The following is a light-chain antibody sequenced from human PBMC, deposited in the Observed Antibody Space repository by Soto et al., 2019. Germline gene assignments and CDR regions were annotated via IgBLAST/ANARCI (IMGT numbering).Light chain of an antibody. CDR1: SSDIGAYDF. CDR2: DVN. Sequence: QSALTQPASVSGSPGQSITISCTGTSSDIGAYDFVYCYQQHPGKAPKLMLYDVNILPSGVSNRFSGSKSGNTASLTNSGLQAEDGADYYCTSWTTSTTMIFGGGTKLNVL. CDR3: TSWTTSTTMI. J-gene: IGLJ2*01. V-gene: IGLV2-14*03.